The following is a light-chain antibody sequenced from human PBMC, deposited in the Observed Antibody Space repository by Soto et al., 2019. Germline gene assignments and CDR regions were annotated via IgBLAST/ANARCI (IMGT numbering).Light chain of an antibody. CDR3: PQYGSSPPVS. J-gene: IGKJ4*01. Sequence: EIVLTQSPGTLSLSPGERATLSCRASQSVSSSYLAWYQQKPGQAPRLLIYGASSRATGIPDRFSGSGSGTDIPLTISRLEPEDFAVYSWPQYGSSPPVSFGGGTKVEIK. CDR2: GAS. V-gene: IGKV3-20*01. CDR1: QSVSSSY.